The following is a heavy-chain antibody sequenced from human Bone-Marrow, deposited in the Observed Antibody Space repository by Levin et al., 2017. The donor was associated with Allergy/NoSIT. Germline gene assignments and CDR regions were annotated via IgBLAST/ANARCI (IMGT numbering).Heavy chain of an antibody. D-gene: IGHD2-8*01. CDR2: IFQSGIT. Sequence: MSSETLSLTCSVSGDSMRSHSWNWIRQPLGKGVEWIGYIFQSGITKYGPSLKSRLTISIDTSKKHFSLKLNSVTAADTAVYFCARGGVYGLDAWGQGTTVSVSS. J-gene: IGHJ6*02. V-gene: IGHV4-59*11. CDR1: GDSMRSHS. CDR3: ARGGVYGLDA.